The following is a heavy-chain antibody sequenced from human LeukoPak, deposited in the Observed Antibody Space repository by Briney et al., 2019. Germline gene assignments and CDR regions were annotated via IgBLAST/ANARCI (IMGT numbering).Heavy chain of an antibody. Sequence: KASFKGSGYNFSIYWITWVRHMPGKGLEWMGRIDPTDSYTNYIPSFQGHVTISADKSINTAYLQWSSLKASDTAMYYCARHNSGYRSGWHLYAFDIWGQGTMVTVSS. D-gene: IGHD6-19*01. V-gene: IGHV5-10-1*01. CDR2: IDPTDSYT. J-gene: IGHJ3*02. CDR1: GYNFSIYW. CDR3: ARHNSGYRSGWHLYAFDI.